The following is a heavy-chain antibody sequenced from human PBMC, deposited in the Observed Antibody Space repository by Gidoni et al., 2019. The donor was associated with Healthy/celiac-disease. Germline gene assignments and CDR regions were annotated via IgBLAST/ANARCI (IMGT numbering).Heavy chain of an antibody. CDR2: ISGSGGNT. D-gene: IGHD3-10*01. Sequence: EVQLLASGGGLVQPGGSMRLSCAASGFTFSSYAISWVRQAHGKGLGGVSAISGSGGNTYYADSVKGRFTISRDNSKNTLYLQMNSLRAEDTAVYYCAKYGFGDLFYAFDIWGQGTMVTVSS. CDR1: GFTFSSYA. J-gene: IGHJ3*02. V-gene: IGHV3-23*01. CDR3: AKYGFGDLFYAFDI.